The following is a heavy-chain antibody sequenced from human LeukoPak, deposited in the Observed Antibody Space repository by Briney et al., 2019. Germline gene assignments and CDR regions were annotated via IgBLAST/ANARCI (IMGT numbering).Heavy chain of an antibody. D-gene: IGHD2-2*01. CDR1: GGTFSSYA. CDR3: ARGVNCRTSSCPRHNWFDP. Sequence: SVKVSCKASGGTFSSYAVTWVRQAPGQGLEWMGGIIPIFGTTNYAQKFQGRVTITADESTSTAYTELSSLRSEDTAVYYCARGVNCRTSSCPRHNWFDPWGQGTLVTVSS. J-gene: IGHJ5*02. CDR2: IIPIFGTT. V-gene: IGHV1-69*01.